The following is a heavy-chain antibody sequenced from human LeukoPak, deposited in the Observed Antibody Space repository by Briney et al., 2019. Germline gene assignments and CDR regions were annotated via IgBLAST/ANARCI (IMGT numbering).Heavy chain of an antibody. V-gene: IGHV4-4*07. J-gene: IGHJ4*02. Sequence: RSETLSLTCTVSGGSISSYYWSWIRQPAGKGLEWIGRIYTSGSTNYNPSLKSRVTMSVDTSKNQFSLKLSSVTAADTAVYYCARDVLLWFGELFEGNYFDYWGQGTLVTVSS. CDR2: IYTSGST. CDR3: ARDVLLWFGELFEGNYFDY. D-gene: IGHD3-10*01. CDR1: GGSISSYY.